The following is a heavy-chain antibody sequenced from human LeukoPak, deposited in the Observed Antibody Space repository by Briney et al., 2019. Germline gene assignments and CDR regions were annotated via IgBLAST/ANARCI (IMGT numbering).Heavy chain of an antibody. D-gene: IGHD1-26*01. V-gene: IGHV1-2*02. CDR2: INPNSGGT. Sequence: GASVKVSCKASGYTFTGYYMHWVRQAPGQGLEWMGWINPNSGGTNYAQKFQGRVTMTRDTSISTAYMELSRLRSDDTAVYYCARVGGSYSVGDEASFDYWGQGTPVTVSS. CDR3: ARVGGSYSVGDEASFDY. CDR1: GYTFTGYY. J-gene: IGHJ4*02.